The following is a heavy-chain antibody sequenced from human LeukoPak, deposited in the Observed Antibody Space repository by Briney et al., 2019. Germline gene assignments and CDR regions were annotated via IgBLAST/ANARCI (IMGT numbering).Heavy chain of an antibody. CDR3: AKSGYNRFDY. CDR2: ISSSNTI. Sequence: GGSLRLSCAASGFTFSSYEMNWVRQAPGKGLEWVSYISSSNTIYYADSVKGRFTISRDNAKNSLYLQMNSLRAEDTAVYYCAKSGYNRFDYWGQGTLVTVSS. V-gene: IGHV3-48*03. D-gene: IGHD5-24*01. CDR1: GFTFSSYE. J-gene: IGHJ4*02.